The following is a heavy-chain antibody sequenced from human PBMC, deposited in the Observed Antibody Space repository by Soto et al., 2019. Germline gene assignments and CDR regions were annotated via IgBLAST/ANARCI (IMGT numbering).Heavy chain of an antibody. V-gene: IGHV4-34*01. D-gene: IGHD6-6*01. CDR1: GGSFSVYY. CDR3: ARGLIAARNLDY. Sequence: SETLSLTCYVYGGSFSVYYWSWIRQPPGKGLEWIGEINHSGSTNYNPSLKSRVTISVDTSKNQFSLKLSSVTAADTAVYYCARGLIAARNLDYWGQGTLVTVSS. J-gene: IGHJ4*02. CDR2: INHSGST.